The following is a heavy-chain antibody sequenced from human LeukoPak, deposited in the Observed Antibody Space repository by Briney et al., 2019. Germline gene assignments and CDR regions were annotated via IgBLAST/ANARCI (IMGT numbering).Heavy chain of an antibody. V-gene: IGHV4-4*07. Sequence: PSETLSLTCTVSGGSISSYYWSWIRQPAGKGLEWIGRIYTSGSTNYNSSLKSRVTMSVDTSKNQFSLKLSSVTAADTAVYYCARGSPSSRETYYYDSSGYYNPWGQGTLVTVSS. CDR2: IYTSGST. J-gene: IGHJ5*02. CDR1: GGSISSYY. D-gene: IGHD3-22*01. CDR3: ARGSPSSRETYYYDSSGYYNP.